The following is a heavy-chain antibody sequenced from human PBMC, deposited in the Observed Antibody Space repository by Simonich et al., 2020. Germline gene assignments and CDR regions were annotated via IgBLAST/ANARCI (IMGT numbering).Heavy chain of an antibody. CDR1: GYTFPGSS. J-gene: IGHJ4*02. V-gene: IGHV1-2*02. D-gene: IGHD3-10*01. Sequence: QVQLVQSGAEVKKPGASVKVSCKASGYTFPGSSVHWVRQAPGQGLEWMGWINPNSGGTNYAQKFQGRVTMTRDTSISTAYMELSRRRSDDTAGDYCASASYGSGSYYDYWGQGTLVTVSS. CDR2: INPNSGGT. CDR3: ASASYGSGSYYDY.